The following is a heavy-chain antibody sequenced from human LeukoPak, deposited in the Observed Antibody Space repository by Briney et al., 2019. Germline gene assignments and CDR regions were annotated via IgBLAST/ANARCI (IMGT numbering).Heavy chain of an antibody. J-gene: IGHJ4*02. D-gene: IGHD3-3*01. V-gene: IGHV3-30*02. Sequence: PGGSLRLSCAASGFTFSSYGMHWVRQAPGKGLEWVAFIRYDGSNKHYADSVKGRFAISRDNSKNTLYLQMNSLRAEDTAVYYCAKDLYDFWSGYLEGVFDYWGQGTLVTVSS. CDR1: GFTFSSYG. CDR3: AKDLYDFWSGYLEGVFDY. CDR2: IRYDGSNK.